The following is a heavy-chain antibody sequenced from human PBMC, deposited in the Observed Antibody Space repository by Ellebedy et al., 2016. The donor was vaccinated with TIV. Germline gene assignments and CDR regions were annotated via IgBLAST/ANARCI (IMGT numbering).Heavy chain of an antibody. CDR1: GFTFSSHT. D-gene: IGHD6-19*01. CDR2: IGGSSTSI. V-gene: IGHV3-21*01. CDR3: AREGDQWLLADY. J-gene: IGHJ4*02. Sequence: GESLKISCAASGFTFSSHTMNWVRQAPGKGLEWMSMIGGSSTSIYYADSVRGRFTTSRDNAKNSVYLQMDSLRGEDTAVYYCAREGDQWLLADYWGQGTLVTVSS.